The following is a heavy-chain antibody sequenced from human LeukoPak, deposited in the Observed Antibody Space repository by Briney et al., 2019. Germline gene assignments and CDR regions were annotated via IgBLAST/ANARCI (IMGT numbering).Heavy chain of an antibody. D-gene: IGHD1-26*01. CDR1: GFTFSSYW. CDR3: AKDGVGATTRSEYFQH. Sequence: PGGSLRLSCAASGFTFSSYWMHWVRQAPGKGLVWVSRINSDGSITSYADSVKGRFTISRDNAQNTLYLQMNSLRAEDTAVYYCAKDGVGATTRSEYFQHWGQGTLVTVSS. CDR2: INSDGSIT. J-gene: IGHJ1*01. V-gene: IGHV3-74*01.